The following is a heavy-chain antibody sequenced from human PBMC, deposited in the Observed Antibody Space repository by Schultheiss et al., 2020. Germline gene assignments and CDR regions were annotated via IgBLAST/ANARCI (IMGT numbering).Heavy chain of an antibody. CDR1: GGSFSGYY. CDR3: ARGPNRRYCSGGSCYLFDY. D-gene: IGHD2-15*01. V-gene: IGHV4-59*12. J-gene: IGHJ4*02. Sequence: SETLSLTCAVYGGSFSGYYWSWIRQPPGKGLECIGYIYYSGSTNYNPSLKSRVTISVDTSKNQFSLTLTSVTAADTAVYYCARGPNRRYCSGGSCYLFDYWGQGTLVTVSS. CDR2: IYYSGST.